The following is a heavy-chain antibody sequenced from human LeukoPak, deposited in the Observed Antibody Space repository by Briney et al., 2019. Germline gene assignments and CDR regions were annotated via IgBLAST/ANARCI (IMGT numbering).Heavy chain of an antibody. CDR1: GGSISSYY. V-gene: IGHV4-4*07. J-gene: IGHJ4*02. CDR2: IYTSGST. Sequence: SETLSLTCTVSGGSISSYYWSWIRQPAGKGLEWIGRIYTSGSTNYNPSLKSRVTMSVDTSKNQFSLKLSSVTAADMAVYYCARGKGSSWSVFFDYWGQGTLVTVSS. D-gene: IGHD6-13*01. CDR3: ARGKGSSWSVFFDY.